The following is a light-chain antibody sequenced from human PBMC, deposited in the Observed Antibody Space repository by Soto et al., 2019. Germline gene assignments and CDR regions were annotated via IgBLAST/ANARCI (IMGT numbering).Light chain of an antibody. J-gene: IGLJ1*01. CDR2: EVN. Sequence: QSALTQPPSASGSPGQSVTISCTGTSSDVGGYKYVSWYQQHPGNAPKLMIFEVNPRPSGVPDRLSGSKSGNTASLTVSGLQAEDVAEYYCSLYTGINKLGVFGTGTKLTFL. CDR1: SSDVGGYKY. V-gene: IGLV2-8*01. CDR3: SLYTGINKLGV.